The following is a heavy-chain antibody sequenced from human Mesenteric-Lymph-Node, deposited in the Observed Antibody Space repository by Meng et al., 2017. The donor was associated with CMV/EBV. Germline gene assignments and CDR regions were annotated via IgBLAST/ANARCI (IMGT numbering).Heavy chain of an antibody. CDR3: AGGIAAAGSRWFDP. V-gene: IGHV1-69*02. J-gene: IGHJ5*02. CDR1: GGTFSSYT. D-gene: IGHD6-13*01. CDR2: IIPILGIA. Sequence: QVQLVQSGAEVKKPGSAVKVSCKASGGTFSSYTISWVRQAPGQGLEWMGRIIPILGIANSAPKFQGRVTITADKSTSTAYMELSSLRSEDTAVYYVAGGIAAAGSRWFDPWGQGTLVTVSS.